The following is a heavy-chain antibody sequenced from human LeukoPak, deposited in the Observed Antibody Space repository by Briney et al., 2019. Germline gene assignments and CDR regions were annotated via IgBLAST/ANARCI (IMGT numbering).Heavy chain of an antibody. CDR1: GGSISSASYF. V-gene: IGHV4-39*01. CDR2: IYYSGST. D-gene: IGHD3-22*01. Sequence: SETLSLTCTVSGGSISSASYFWGWIRQPPGKGLEWIGTIYYSGSTYYNASLRSRLTMSGDTSRNQFSLRLTSVNAADTAVYYCAKARVRYSDSSGLYAFDFWGPGTMVTVSS. J-gene: IGHJ3*01. CDR3: AKARVRYSDSSGLYAFDF.